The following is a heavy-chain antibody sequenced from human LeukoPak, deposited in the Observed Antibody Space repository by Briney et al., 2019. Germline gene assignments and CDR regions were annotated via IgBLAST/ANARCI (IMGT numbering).Heavy chain of an antibody. CDR2: ISAHNGKT. V-gene: IGHV1-18*01. CDR1: GFTFSNYG. J-gene: IGHJ4*02. D-gene: IGHD1-26*01. CDR3: ARDRESNAY. Sequence: ASVKVSCKTSGFTFSNYGISWVRQAPGQGLEWMGWISAHNGKTLYAQKFQGRVTMTTDTSSSTAYMELRSLQSDDTAVYYCARDRESNAYWGQGTLLTVSS.